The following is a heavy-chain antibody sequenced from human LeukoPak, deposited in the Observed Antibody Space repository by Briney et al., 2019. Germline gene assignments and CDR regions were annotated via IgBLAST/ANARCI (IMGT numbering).Heavy chain of an antibody. Sequence: SGGSLRLSCAASGFTFSSYGMHWVRQAPGKGLEWVALTSSDGNKYFADSVQGRFTISRDNSRNTLYLQLDNLRPDDTALYYCARERGIRALYFDNWGQGTLVTVSS. D-gene: IGHD3-16*01. CDR3: ARERGIRALYFDN. CDR1: GFTFSSYG. J-gene: IGHJ4*02. V-gene: IGHV3-30*19. CDR2: TSSDGNK.